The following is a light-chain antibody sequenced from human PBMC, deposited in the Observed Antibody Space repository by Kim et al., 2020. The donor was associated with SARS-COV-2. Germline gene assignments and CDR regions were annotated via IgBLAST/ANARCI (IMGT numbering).Light chain of an antibody. J-gene: IGKJ2*01. CDR2: AAS. V-gene: IGKV3-20*01. CDR1: QSVSSIY. CDR3: QQYGDSPYT. Sequence: LSPGERATLSCRASQSVSSIYLAWYQQRPGQAPRLLIFAASSRATGIPDRFSGSGSGTDFTLTISRLEPEDSAVYYCQQYGDSPYTFGQGTKLEIK.